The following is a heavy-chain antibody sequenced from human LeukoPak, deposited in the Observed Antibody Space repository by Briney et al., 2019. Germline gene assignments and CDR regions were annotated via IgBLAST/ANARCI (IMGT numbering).Heavy chain of an antibody. Sequence: SETLSLTCAVYGGSFSGYYWSWIRQPPGKGLEWIGEINHSGSTNYNPSLKSRVTISVDTSKNQFSLKLSSVTAADTAVYYCARELWDTAMVYYYYYYMDVWGKGTTVTVSS. CDR2: INHSGST. V-gene: IGHV4-34*01. CDR3: ARELWDTAMVYYYYYYMDV. CDR1: GGSFSGYY. D-gene: IGHD5-18*01. J-gene: IGHJ6*03.